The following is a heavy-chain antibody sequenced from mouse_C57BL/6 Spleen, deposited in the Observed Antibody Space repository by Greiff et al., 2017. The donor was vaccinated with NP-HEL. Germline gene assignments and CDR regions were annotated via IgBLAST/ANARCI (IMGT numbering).Heavy chain of an antibody. CDR1: GFTFSSYG. Sequence: EVQLVESGGDLVKPGGSLKLSCAASGFTFSSYGMSWVRQTPDKRLEWVATISSGGSYTYYPDSVKGRFTISRDNAKNTLYLQMSSLKSEDTAMYYCARHGATDAWFAYWGQGTLVTVSA. D-gene: IGHD4-1*02. V-gene: IGHV5-6*01. CDR2: ISSGGSYT. J-gene: IGHJ3*01. CDR3: ARHGATDAWFAY.